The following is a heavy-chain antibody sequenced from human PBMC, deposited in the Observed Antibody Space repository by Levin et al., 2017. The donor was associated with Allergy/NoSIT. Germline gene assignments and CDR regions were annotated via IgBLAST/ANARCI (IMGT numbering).Heavy chain of an antibody. V-gene: IGHV3-23*01. Sequence: GGSLRLSCAASGFTFSSYAMSWVRQAPGKGLEWVSAISGSGGSTYYADSVKGRFTISRDNSKNTLYLQMNSLRAGDTAVYYCATPPMAVAGGGQWGPWGQGTLVTVSS. CDR3: ATPPMAVAGGGQWGP. CDR1: GFTFSSYA. D-gene: IGHD6-19*01. J-gene: IGHJ5*02. CDR2: ISGSGGST.